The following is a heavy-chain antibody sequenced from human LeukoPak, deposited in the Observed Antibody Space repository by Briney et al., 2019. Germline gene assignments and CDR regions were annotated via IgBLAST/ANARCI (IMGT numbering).Heavy chain of an antibody. D-gene: IGHD2-15*01. J-gene: IGHJ6*03. CDR3: ARVLRYCSGGNCYSGGLGYMDV. CDR2: FYYSGGT. CDR1: GGSISTNNFY. V-gene: IGHV4-39*07. Sequence: SETLSLTCTVSGGSISTNNFYWGWVRQPPGKGLQWIGTFYYSGGTYYNPSLKSRVTISVDTSKNQFSLKLSSLSAADTAVYYCARVLRYCSGGNCYSGGLGYMDVWGKGTTVTISS.